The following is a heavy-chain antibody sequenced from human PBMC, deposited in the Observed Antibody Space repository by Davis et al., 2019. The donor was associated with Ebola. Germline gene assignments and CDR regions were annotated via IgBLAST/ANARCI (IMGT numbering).Heavy chain of an antibody. CDR1: GGSFSGYY. Sequence: MPSETLSLTCAVYGGSFSGYYWSWIRQPPGKGLEWIGEINHSGSTNYNPSLKSRVTISVDTSKNQFSLKLSSVTAADTAGYYCARGVLVDTAMVGLYYYYGMDVWGQGTTVTFSS. V-gene: IGHV4-34*01. D-gene: IGHD5-18*01. J-gene: IGHJ6*02. CDR2: INHSGST. CDR3: ARGVLVDTAMVGLYYYYGMDV.